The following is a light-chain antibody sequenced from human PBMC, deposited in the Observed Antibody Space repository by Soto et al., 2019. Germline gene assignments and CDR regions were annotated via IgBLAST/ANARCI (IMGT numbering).Light chain of an antibody. CDR3: QVWDSSSAVV. CDR1: NIGSKS. V-gene: IGLV3-21*02. Sequence: SYELTQPPSVSVAPGQTARITCGGTNIGSKSVHWYQQKPGQAPVLVVYDDSARPSGIPERFSGSNSGNTATLTISRVEAGDEADYYCQVWDSSSAVVFGGGTKVTVL. J-gene: IGLJ2*01. CDR2: DDS.